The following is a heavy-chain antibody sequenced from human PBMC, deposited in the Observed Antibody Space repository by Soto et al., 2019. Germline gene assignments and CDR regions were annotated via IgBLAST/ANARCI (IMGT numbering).Heavy chain of an antibody. D-gene: IGHD2-2*01. V-gene: IGHV4-31*03. CDR1: GGSISSGGYY. CDR3: ARGRSSTSPYPIGY. J-gene: IGHJ4*02. Sequence: QVQLQESGPGLVKPSQTLSLTCTVSGGSISSGGYYWSWIRQHPGKGLEWIGYIYYSGSTYYNPSLQSRVTISVATSKTQFSLKLSSVTAADTAVYYCARGRSSTSPYPIGYWGQGTLVTVSS. CDR2: IYYSGST.